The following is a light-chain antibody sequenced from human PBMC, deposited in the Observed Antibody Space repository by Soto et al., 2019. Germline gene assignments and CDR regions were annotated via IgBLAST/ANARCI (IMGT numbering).Light chain of an antibody. CDR1: TRDIAGYNY. J-gene: IGLJ1*01. V-gene: IGLV2-14*01. CDR2: EVS. CDR3: FSYTSSGTYV. Sequence: QSVLTQPASVSGSLGQSITISCTGTTRDIAGYNYVSWYQQHPGKAPKLMIYEVSNRPSGVSNRFSGSKSGNTASLTISGLQAEDETDYYCFSYTSSGTYVFGTGTKVTVL.